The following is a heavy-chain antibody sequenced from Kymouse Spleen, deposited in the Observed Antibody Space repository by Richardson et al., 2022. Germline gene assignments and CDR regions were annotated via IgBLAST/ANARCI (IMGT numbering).Heavy chain of an antibody. CDR2: INHSGST. Sequence: QVQLQQWGAGLLKPSETLSLTCAVYGGSFSGYYWSWIRQPPGKGLEWIGEINHSGSTNYNPSLKSRVTISVDTSKNQFSLKLSSVTAADTAVYYCAGITGTTKDYYYGMDVWGQGTTVTVSS. V-gene: IGHV4-34*01. CDR3: AGITGTTKDYYYGMDV. CDR1: GGSFSGYY. J-gene: IGHJ6*02. D-gene: IGHD1-20*01.